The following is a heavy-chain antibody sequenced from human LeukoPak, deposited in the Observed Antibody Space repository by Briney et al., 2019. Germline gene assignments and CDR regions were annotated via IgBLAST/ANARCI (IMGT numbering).Heavy chain of an antibody. Sequence: SGTLSLTCTVSGGSISSYYWSWIRQPPGKGLEWIGYIYYSGSTNYNPSLKSRVTISVDTSKNQFSLKLSSVTAADTAVYYCARLDYYDSSGYSYYNWFDPWGQGTLVTVSS. CDR2: IYYSGST. CDR1: GGSISSYY. D-gene: IGHD3-22*01. CDR3: ARLDYYDSSGYSYYNWFDP. V-gene: IGHV4-59*08. J-gene: IGHJ5*02.